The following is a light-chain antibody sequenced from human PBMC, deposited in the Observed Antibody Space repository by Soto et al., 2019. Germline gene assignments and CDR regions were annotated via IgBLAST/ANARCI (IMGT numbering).Light chain of an antibody. CDR3: CSYAGNSEV. V-gene: IGLV2-23*02. CDR2: EVT. J-gene: IGLJ1*01. CDR1: SGDVGGYNL. Sequence: SVLPQPASVSGSPGQSITIPCTGTSGDVGGYNLVSWYQQHPGKAPKLMIYEVTERPSGVSNRFSGSKSGNTASLTISGLQPDDEADYYCCSYAGNSEVFGTGTKVTVL.